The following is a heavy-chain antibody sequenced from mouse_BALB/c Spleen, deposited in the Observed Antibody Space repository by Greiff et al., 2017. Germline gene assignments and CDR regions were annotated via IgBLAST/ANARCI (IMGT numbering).Heavy chain of an antibody. J-gene: IGHJ3*01. Sequence: QVQLQQSGAELVKPGASVKLSCKASGYTFTSYYMYWVKQRPGQGLEWIGEINPSNGGTNFNEKFKSKATLTVDKSSSTAYMQLSSLTSEDSAVYYCTRSSYGGAWFAYWGHGTLVTVSA. CDR2: INPSNGGT. V-gene: IGHV1S81*02. D-gene: IGHD1-2*01. CDR3: TRSSYGGAWFAY. CDR1: GYTFTSYY.